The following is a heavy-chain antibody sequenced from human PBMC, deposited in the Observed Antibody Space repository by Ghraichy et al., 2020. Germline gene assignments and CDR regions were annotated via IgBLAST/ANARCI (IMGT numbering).Heavy chain of an antibody. J-gene: IGHJ5*02. CDR2: IHSGGST. Sequence: GGSLRLSCAASGFTVSSNYMSWVHQAPWKGLEWVSVIHSGGSTFYADSVKGRFTISRDNSKNTLFLQMNSLRAEDTAMYYCTRETYSGYDYHPSGSWGQGTLVTVSS. CDR1: GFTVSSNY. CDR3: TRETYSGYDYHPSGS. V-gene: IGHV3-66*01. D-gene: IGHD5-12*01.